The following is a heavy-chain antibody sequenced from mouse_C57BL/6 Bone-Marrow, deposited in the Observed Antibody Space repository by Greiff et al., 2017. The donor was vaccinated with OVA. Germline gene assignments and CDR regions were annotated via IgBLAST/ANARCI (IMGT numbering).Heavy chain of an antibody. CDR3: ARQVYYYGSSLYYYAMDY. CDR2: ISNGGGSN. V-gene: IGHV5-12*01. Sequence: EVKLMESGGGLVQPGGSLKLSCAASGFTFSDYYMYWVRQTPEKRLEWVAYISNGGGSNYYPDTVKGRFTISRDNAKNTLYLQMSRLKSEDTAMYYCARQVYYYGSSLYYYAMDYWGQGTSVTVSS. J-gene: IGHJ4*01. D-gene: IGHD1-1*01. CDR1: GFTFSDYY.